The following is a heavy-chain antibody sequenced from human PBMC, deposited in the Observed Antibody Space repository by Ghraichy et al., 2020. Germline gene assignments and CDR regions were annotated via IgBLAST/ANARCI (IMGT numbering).Heavy chain of an antibody. J-gene: IGHJ4*02. CDR2: ISYDGSNK. CDR3: ARGEYSGYDLDY. D-gene: IGHD5-12*01. CDR1: GFTFSSYA. Sequence: GESLNISCAASGFTFSSYAMHWVRQAPGKGLEWVAVISYDGSNKYYADSVKGRFTISRDNSKNTLYLQMNSLRAEDTAVYYCARGEYSGYDLDYWGQGTLVTVSS. V-gene: IGHV3-30-3*01.